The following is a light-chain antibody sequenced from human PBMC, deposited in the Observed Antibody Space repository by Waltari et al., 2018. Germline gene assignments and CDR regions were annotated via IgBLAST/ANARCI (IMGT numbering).Light chain of an antibody. CDR1: PSLLYTSDKNNY. CDR3: QQYYTTRLT. CDR2: WAS. Sequence: DIVLTQSPDSLSVSLGERATINCKSSPSLLYTSDKNNYLAWFQHKRGQPPKLLIHWASARDLGVPDRVSGSGSGTDFTLTISSLQAEDVAVYYCQQYYTTRLTFGGGTNVEIK. V-gene: IGKV4-1*01. J-gene: IGKJ4*01.